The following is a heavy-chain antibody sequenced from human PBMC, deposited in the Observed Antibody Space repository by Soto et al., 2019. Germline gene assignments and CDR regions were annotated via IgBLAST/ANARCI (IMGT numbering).Heavy chain of an antibody. J-gene: IGHJ4*02. Sequence: QVQLQESGPGLVKPSQTLSLTCSVSGDSVSSGDSYWSWIRQPPGKALEWIGYTSFSGYTSYSPSHKSRVTISVDMSKYQFSLRLTSVTAADTAVYYCVRGGNPYHYATSGPGTFDKWGQGTLVYVSS. CDR1: GDSVSSGDSY. D-gene: IGHD1-26*01. V-gene: IGHV4-30-4*01. CDR2: TSFSGYT. CDR3: VRGGNPYHYATSGPGTFDK.